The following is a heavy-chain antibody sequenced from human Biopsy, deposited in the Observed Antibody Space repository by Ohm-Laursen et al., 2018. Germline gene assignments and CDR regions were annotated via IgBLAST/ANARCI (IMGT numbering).Heavy chain of an antibody. J-gene: IGHJ4*02. CDR3: AKDGGPYCGGCELDY. CDR2: LSSRGSNI. CDR1: GFTFSDYY. Sequence: GSLRLSCTASGFTFSDYYMSWIRQAPGKGLEWISYLSSRGSNIYYADSVKGRFTVSRDNANNSLFLQMNSLRVEDTAVYYCAKDGGPYCGGCELDYWGQGTLGTVSS. D-gene: IGHD2-21*01. V-gene: IGHV3-11*04.